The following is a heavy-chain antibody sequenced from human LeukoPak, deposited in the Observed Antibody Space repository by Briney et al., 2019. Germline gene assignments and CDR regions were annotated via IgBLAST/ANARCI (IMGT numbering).Heavy chain of an antibody. J-gene: IGHJ4*02. CDR3: ARAVGAHPGY. CDR2: TNSDGSST. CDR1: GFTFSSYW. D-gene: IGHD1-26*01. Sequence: PGGSLRLSCAASGFTFSSYWMHWVRQAPGKGLVWVSRTNSDGSSTSYADSVKGRFTISRDNAKNTLYLQMNSLRAEDTAVYYCARAVGAHPGYWGQGTLVTVSS. V-gene: IGHV3-74*01.